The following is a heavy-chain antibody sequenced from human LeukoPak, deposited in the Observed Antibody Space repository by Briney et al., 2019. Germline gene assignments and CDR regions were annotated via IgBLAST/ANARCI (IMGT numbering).Heavy chain of an antibody. Sequence: GGSLRLSCAASGFTVSSNEMSWVRQAPGKGLEWVSYITGSSSTIYYADSMKGRFTISRDNAKNSLYLQMNSLRAEDTAVYYCARGGIDWLQDLDYWGQGTLVTVSS. D-gene: IGHD3-9*01. V-gene: IGHV3-48*04. CDR2: ITGSSSTI. CDR3: ARGGIDWLQDLDY. J-gene: IGHJ4*02. CDR1: GFTVSSNE.